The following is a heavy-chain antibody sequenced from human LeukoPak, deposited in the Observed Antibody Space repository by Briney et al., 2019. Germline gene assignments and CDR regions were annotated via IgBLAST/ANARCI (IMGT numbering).Heavy chain of an antibody. Sequence: GRSLRLSCAASGFTFSSYGMHRVRQAPGKGLEWVAVISYDGSNKYYADSVKGRFTISRDNSKNTLYLQMNSLRAEDTAVYYCAKDRTGATGDAFDIWGQGTMVTVSS. CDR1: GFTFSSYG. J-gene: IGHJ3*02. V-gene: IGHV3-30*18. CDR2: ISYDGSNK. CDR3: AKDRTGATGDAFDI. D-gene: IGHD1-26*01.